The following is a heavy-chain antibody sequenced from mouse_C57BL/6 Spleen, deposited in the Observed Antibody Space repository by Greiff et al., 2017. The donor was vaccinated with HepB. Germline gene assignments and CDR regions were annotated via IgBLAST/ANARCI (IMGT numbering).Heavy chain of an antibody. V-gene: IGHV1-85*01. CDR2: IYPRDGST. CDR3: AREDYSNPFAY. Sequence: VKLMESGPELVKPGASVKLSCKASGYTFTSYDINWVKQRPGQGLEWIGWIYPRDGSTKYNEKFKGKATLTVDTSSSTAYMELHSLTSEDSAVYFCAREDYSNPFAYWGQGTLVTVSA. D-gene: IGHD2-5*01. CDR1: GYTFTSYD. J-gene: IGHJ3*01.